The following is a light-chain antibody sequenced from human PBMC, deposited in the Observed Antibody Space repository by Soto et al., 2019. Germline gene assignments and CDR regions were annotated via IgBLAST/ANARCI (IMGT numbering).Light chain of an antibody. V-gene: IGLV2-8*01. J-gene: IGLJ1*01. CDR3: SSYTDRQNLV. Sequence: QSALTQSPSASGSPGQSVTISCTGTSSDIGGYNSVSWYQQHPGKAPKVMIYDVTKRPSGVPDRFSGSKSGNTASLTVSALQADDEADYYCSSYTDRQNLVFRSGTKVTVL. CDR2: DVT. CDR1: SSDIGGYNS.